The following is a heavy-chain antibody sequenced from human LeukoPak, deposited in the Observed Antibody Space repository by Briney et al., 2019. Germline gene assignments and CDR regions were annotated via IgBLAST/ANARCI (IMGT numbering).Heavy chain of an antibody. CDR1: GGTFSSYA. D-gene: IGHD1-1*01. CDR2: IIPIFGTA. CDR3: ARPGIRVQNYYYYYGMDV. J-gene: IGHJ6*02. Sequence: ASVKVSCKASGGTFSSYAISWVRQAPGQGLEWMGGIIPIFGTANYAQKLQGRVTITADESTSTAYMELSSLRSEDTAVYYCARPGIRVQNYYYYYGMDVWGQGTTVTVSS. V-gene: IGHV1-69*13.